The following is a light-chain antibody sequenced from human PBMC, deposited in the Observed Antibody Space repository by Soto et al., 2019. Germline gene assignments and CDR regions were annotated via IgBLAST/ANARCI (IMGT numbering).Light chain of an antibody. CDR1: QSISSW. CDR3: QQYNSYSPFT. J-gene: IGKJ2*01. CDR2: DAS. V-gene: IGKV1-5*01. Sequence: DIQMTQSPSTLSASVGDRVTITCRASQSISSWLAWYQQKPGKAPKLPIYDASSLESGVPSRFSGSGSGTEFTLTISSLQPDDFATYYCQQYNSYSPFTFGQGTKVEIK.